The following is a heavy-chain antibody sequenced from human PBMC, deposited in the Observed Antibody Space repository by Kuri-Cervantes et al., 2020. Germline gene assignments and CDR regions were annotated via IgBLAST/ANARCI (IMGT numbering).Heavy chain of an antibody. CDR2: ISAYNGNT. Sequence: ASVKVSCKASGYTFTSYGISWVRQAPGQGLEWMGWISAYNGNTNYAQKLQGRVTMTTDTSTSTAYMELRSLRSDDTAVYYCVRIGYCSSTSCYDYWGQGTLVTVSS. CDR3: VRIGYCSSTSCYDY. J-gene: IGHJ4*02. V-gene: IGHV1-18*01. D-gene: IGHD2-2*01. CDR1: GYTFTSYG.